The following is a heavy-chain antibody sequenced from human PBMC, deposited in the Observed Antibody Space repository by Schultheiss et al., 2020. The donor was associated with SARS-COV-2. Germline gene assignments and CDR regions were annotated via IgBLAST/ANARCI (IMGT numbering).Heavy chain of an antibody. CDR2: MNPNSGNT. Sequence: ASVKVSCKASGYTFTSYDINWVRQATGQGLEWMGWMNPNSGNTGYAQKFQGRVTMTRNTSISTAYMELSSLRSEDTAVYYCARDHMVAAGKGNWFDPWGQGTLVTVSS. D-gene: IGHD6-13*01. V-gene: IGHV1-8*01. J-gene: IGHJ5*02. CDR3: ARDHMVAAGKGNWFDP. CDR1: GYTFTSYD.